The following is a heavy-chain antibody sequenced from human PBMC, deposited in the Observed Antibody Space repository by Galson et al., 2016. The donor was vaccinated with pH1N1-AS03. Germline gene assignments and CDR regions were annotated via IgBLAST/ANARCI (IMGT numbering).Heavy chain of an antibody. CDR2: IEWNDDR. CDR1: GGSITSYYW. V-gene: IGHV2-70*11. D-gene: IGHD2-21*02. J-gene: IGHJ4*02. CDR3: ARIWTKHCYSSTDS. Sequence: TLSLTCIVSGGSITSYYWSWIRQPPGKGLEWLARIEWNDDRYYTTSLKTRLTISKDTSKNQVVLTMTNMDAVDTATYYCARIWTKHCYSSTDSWGQGTLVTVSS.